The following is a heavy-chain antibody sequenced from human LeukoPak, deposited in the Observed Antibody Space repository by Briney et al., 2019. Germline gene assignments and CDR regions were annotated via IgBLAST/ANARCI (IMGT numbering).Heavy chain of an antibody. D-gene: IGHD3-22*01. CDR2: IYHSGST. CDR3: ARAKYYYDSSGSVNYFDY. CDR1: GGSFSGYY. J-gene: IGHJ4*02. V-gene: IGHV4-38-2*01. Sequence: SEALSLTCAVYGGSFSGYYWGWIRQPPGKGLEWIGSIYHSGSTYYNPSLKSRVTISVDTSKNQFSLKLSSVTAADTAVYYCARAKYYYDSSGSVNYFDYWGQGTLVTVSS.